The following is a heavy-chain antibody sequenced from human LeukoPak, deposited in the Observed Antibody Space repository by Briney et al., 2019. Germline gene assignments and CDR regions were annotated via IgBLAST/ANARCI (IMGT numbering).Heavy chain of an antibody. CDR1: GGSISSYY. Sequence: SETLSLTCTVSGGSISSYYWSWIRQPPGKGLEWIGYIYYSGSTNYTPSLKSRVTISVDTSKNQFSLKLSSVTAADTAVYYCARSDCSSTSCYPPFFDYWGQGTLVTVSS. D-gene: IGHD2-2*01. J-gene: IGHJ4*02. CDR3: ARSDCSSTSCYPPFFDY. V-gene: IGHV4-59*08. CDR2: IYYSGST.